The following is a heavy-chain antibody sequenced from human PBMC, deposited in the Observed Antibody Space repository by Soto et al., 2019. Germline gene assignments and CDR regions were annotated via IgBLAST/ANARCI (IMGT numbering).Heavy chain of an antibody. CDR2: VYYTGST. J-gene: IGHJ4*02. CDR1: SDSISTFY. Sequence: PSEPLSLTCTVSSDSISTFYWGWMRQSPGKELEWIGYVYYTGSTNYNPSLKSRVTISVDRSKNQFSLKLTSADAADTAVYYCARGRTVRNYADDSSDYFYFFDYWGQGTQVTVSS. V-gene: IGHV4-59*01. CDR3: ARGRTVRNYADDSSDYFYFFDY. D-gene: IGHD3-22*01.